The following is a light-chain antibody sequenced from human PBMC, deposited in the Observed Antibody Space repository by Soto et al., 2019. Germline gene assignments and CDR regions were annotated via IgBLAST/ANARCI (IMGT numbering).Light chain of an antibody. Sequence: ILMPQSPSSFSASTGDRVPITCRASQGISSYLAWYQQKPGKAPKLLIYAASTLQSGVPSRFSGSGSGTEFTLTISSLQPDDFATYYCQQYNSYSWTFGQGTKVDIK. CDR1: QGISSY. CDR3: QQYNSYSWT. CDR2: AAS. J-gene: IGKJ1*01. V-gene: IGKV1-8*01.